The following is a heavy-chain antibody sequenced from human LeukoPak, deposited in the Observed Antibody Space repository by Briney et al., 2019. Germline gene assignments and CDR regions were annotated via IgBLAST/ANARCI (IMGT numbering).Heavy chain of an antibody. J-gene: IGHJ6*02. CDR2: ISYDGSNK. Sequence: PGGSLRLSCAASGFTFSSYAMHWVRQAPGKGLEWVAVISYDGSNKYYADSVKGRFTISRDNSKNTLYLQMNSLRAEDTAVYYCARDRSHRYYYYGMDVWGQGTTVTVSS. D-gene: IGHD1-14*01. CDR1: GFTFSSYA. V-gene: IGHV3-30-3*01. CDR3: ARDRSHRYYYYGMDV.